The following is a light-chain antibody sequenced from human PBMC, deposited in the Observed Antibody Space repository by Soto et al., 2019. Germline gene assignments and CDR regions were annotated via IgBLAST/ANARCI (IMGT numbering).Light chain of an antibody. V-gene: IGKV1-13*02. CDR1: QGVNRA. CDR3: QHHHGFPFT. Sequence: AIHLTQSPSSLSASVGDRVTISCRARQGVNRALVWYQHQPGKPPNLLVYDASSLERGVPWRFSGSGSGTDFTPTTRSLQTEDSATYYCQHHHGFPFTSGGGTKVEIK. CDR2: DAS. J-gene: IGKJ4*01.